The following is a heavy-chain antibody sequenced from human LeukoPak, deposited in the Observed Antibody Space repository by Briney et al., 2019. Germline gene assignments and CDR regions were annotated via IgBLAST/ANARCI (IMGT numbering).Heavy chain of an antibody. CDR2: ISSSGRTM. V-gene: IGHV3-48*03. J-gene: IGHJ4*02. Sequence: GGSLRLSCAASGFTFSSYEMNWVRQAPGKGLEWISHISSSGRTMYYADSVKGRFTISRDNAKNSLYLQMNSLRAEDTAVYYCARLGSLCRNGVCYGGWGQGVLVTVSS. CDR3: ARLGSLCRNGVCYGG. CDR1: GFTFSSYE. D-gene: IGHD2-8*01.